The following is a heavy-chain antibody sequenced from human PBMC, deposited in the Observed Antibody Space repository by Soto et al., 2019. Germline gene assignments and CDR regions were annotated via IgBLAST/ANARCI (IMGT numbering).Heavy chain of an antibody. CDR3: ARDMGERIQLWFSFDY. J-gene: IGHJ4*02. Sequence: SVKVSCKASVGTFSSYAISCVRQAPGQGLEWMGGIIPIFGTANYAQKFQGRVTITADESTSTAYMELSSLRSEDTAVYYCARDMGERIQLWFSFDYWGQGTLVTVSS. V-gene: IGHV1-69*13. CDR1: VGTFSSYA. CDR2: IIPIFGTA. D-gene: IGHD5-18*01.